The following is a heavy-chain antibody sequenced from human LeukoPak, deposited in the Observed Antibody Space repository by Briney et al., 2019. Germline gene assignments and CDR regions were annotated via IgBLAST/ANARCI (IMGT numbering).Heavy chain of an antibody. CDR1: GFTFSNYN. CDR3: ARGRTHDYGVDYFDY. J-gene: IGHJ4*02. Sequence: GGSLRLSCAASGFTFSNYNMNWVRQAPGKGLEWVSSISGSSSYIYYADSVQGRFTISRDNAKNSLYLQMNSLRAEDTAVYYCARGRTHDYGVDYFDYWGQGTLVTVSS. CDR2: ISGSSSYI. V-gene: IGHV3-21*01. D-gene: IGHD4-17*01.